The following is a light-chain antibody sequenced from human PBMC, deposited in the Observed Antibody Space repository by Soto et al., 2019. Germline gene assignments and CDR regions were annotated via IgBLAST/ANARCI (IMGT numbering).Light chain of an antibody. V-gene: IGKV1-12*01. CDR3: QQANSCPLT. CDR2: SAS. Sequence: NQITQSPSSVSASVRERVTITCRASQGISSWLAWYQQKPGKAPKLLIYSASSLHSGVPSRFSGSRSGTDFTLTISSLQPEDFATYYCQQANSCPLTFGQVTRLEIK. CDR1: QGISSW. J-gene: IGKJ5*01.